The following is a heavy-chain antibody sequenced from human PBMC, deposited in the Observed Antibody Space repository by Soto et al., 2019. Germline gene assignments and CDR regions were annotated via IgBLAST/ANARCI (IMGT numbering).Heavy chain of an antibody. J-gene: IGHJ4*02. Sequence: VQLVQSGAEVKKPGASVKVSCKASGYTFTSYAMHWVRQAPGQRLEWMGWINAGNGNTKYSQKFQGRVTITRDTSASTAYMELSSLRSEDTAVYYCARMVGRAAGGYFDYWGQGTLVTVSS. D-gene: IGHD2-15*01. CDR3: ARMVGRAAGGYFDY. CDR2: INAGNGNT. CDR1: GYTFTSYA. V-gene: IGHV1-3*01.